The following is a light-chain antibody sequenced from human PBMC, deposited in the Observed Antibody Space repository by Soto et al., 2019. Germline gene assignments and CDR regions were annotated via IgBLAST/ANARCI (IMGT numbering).Light chain of an antibody. CDR1: QSISSG. Sequence: DIQMTQSPSTLSASLGDRVTITCRASQSISSGLAWYQQKPGKAPKVLIYDASSLQSGVPSRFSGSGSGTEFTLTISSPQSEDFAVYYCQQYNKWPLTFGGGTKVDIK. J-gene: IGKJ4*01. CDR3: QQYNKWPLT. V-gene: IGKV1-5*01. CDR2: DAS.